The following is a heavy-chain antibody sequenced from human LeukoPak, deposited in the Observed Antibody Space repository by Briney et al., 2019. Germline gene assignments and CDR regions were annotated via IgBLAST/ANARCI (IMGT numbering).Heavy chain of an antibody. Sequence: GGSLRLSCAASGFTFSSYAMSWVRQAPGKGLEWVSVISGGGGSTYYADSVKGRFTISRDNSKNTLYLQMNSLRAEDTAVYYCARGNSGTSYVEYYYGMDVWGQGTTVTVSS. CDR2: ISGGGGST. D-gene: IGHD1-26*01. CDR1: GFTFSSYA. J-gene: IGHJ6*02. V-gene: IGHV3-23*01. CDR3: ARGNSGTSYVEYYYGMDV.